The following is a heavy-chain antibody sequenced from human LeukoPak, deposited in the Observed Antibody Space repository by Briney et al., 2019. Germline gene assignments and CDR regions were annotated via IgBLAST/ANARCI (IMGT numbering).Heavy chain of an antibody. Sequence: GGSLRLSCAASGFSFSSHWVHWVRQAPGKGLVWVSRISDDGSYTSNVDSVKGRFTITRDNVNNMLYLHMNSLRAEDTAVYYCASFGISWRSSYWGQGTLVTVSS. J-gene: IGHJ4*02. D-gene: IGHD2-21*01. CDR1: GFSFSSHW. V-gene: IGHV3-74*01. CDR3: ASFGISWRSSY. CDR2: ISDDGSYT.